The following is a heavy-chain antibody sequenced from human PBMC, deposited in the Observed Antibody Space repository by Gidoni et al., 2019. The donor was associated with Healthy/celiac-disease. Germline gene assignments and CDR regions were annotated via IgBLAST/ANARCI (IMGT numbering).Heavy chain of an antibody. CDR3: ARENYYDSSGYYSYYFDY. D-gene: IGHD3-22*01. V-gene: IGHV4-30-2*01. CDR2: IYHSGST. J-gene: IGHJ4*02. CDR1: GGSISSGGYS. Sequence: QLQLQESGSGLVKPSQTLSLTCAVSGGSISSGGYSWSWIRQPPGKGLEWIGYIYHSGSTYYNPSLKSRVTISVDRSKNQFSLKLSSVTAADTAVYYCARENYYDSSGYYSYYFDYWGQGTLVTVSS.